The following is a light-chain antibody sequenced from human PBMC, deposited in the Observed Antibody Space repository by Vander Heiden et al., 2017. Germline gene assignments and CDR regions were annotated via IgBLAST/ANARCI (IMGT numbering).Light chain of an antibody. CDR3: QHYNNWPPYT. CDR1: QSVSNN. Sequence: EIVMTQSPDTLSVSPGERANLSCRATQSVSNNLAWYQQRPGQAPRLLIYGASTRATDIPARFSGSGYGTEFTLTISSLQSEDFAVYYCQHYNNWPPYTFGQGTKLEIK. J-gene: IGKJ2*01. V-gene: IGKV3-15*01. CDR2: GAS.